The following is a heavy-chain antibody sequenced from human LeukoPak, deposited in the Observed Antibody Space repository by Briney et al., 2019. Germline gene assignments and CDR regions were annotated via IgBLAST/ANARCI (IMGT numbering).Heavy chain of an antibody. Sequence: PGGSLRLSCAASGFTFDDYAMHWVRQAPGKGLEWVSGISWNSGSIGYADSVKGRFTISRDNAKNSLYLQMNSLRAEDTALYYCAKDGGLSSGYTDWGQGTLVTVSS. J-gene: IGHJ4*02. D-gene: IGHD3-22*01. CDR1: GFTFDDYA. CDR2: ISWNSGSI. CDR3: AKDGGLSSGYTD. V-gene: IGHV3-9*01.